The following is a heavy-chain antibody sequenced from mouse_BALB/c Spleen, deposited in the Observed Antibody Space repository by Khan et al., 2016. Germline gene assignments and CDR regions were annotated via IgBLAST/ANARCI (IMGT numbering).Heavy chain of an antibody. CDR1: GFSLTSYG. J-gene: IGHJ4*01. CDR3: ARQGADGAMDY. Sequence: QVQLQQSGPGLVQPSQSLSITCTVSGFSLTSYGVHWVRQSPGKGLEWLGVIWTGGNTDYNAAFISRLTISKDNSKSQVFFTVNSLQVADTARYYCARQGADGAMDYWGQRTSVTVSS. V-gene: IGHV2-4-1*01. CDR2: IWTGGNT.